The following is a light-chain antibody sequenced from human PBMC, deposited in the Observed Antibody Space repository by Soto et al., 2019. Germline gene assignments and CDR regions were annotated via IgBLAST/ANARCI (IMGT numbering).Light chain of an antibody. CDR2: KAS. J-gene: IGKJ1*01. V-gene: IGKV1-5*03. CDR1: QSISSW. Sequence: IHMPHSPSILSASVIYRVSITCRASQSISSWLAWYQQKPGKAPNLLIHKASHLESGVPSRFSGSGSGTEFTLTISSLQPGDFATYYCQHYNTYPWTFGQGTKVDIK. CDR3: QHYNTYPWT.